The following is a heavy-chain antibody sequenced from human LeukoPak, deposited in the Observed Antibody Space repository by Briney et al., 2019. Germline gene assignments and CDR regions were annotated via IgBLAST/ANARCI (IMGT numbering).Heavy chain of an antibody. Sequence: PGGSLRLSCAASGFTFSSYAMHWVRQAPGKGLEWVAVISYDGSNKYYADSVKGRFTISRDNSKNTLYLQMNSLRAEDTAVYYCARTPVVIRRFDAFDIWGQGTMVTVSS. V-gene: IGHV3-30-3*01. D-gene: IGHD3-22*01. CDR1: GFTFSSYA. CDR2: ISYDGSNK. J-gene: IGHJ3*02. CDR3: ARTPVVIRRFDAFDI.